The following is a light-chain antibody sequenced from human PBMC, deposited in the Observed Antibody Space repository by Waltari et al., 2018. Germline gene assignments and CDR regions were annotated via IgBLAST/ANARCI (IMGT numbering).Light chain of an antibody. J-gene: IGLJ2*01. CDR1: NIGDKS. CDR2: DDP. Sequence: SYVLSQPPSVSVAPGQTARITCGGNNIGDKSVHWYQQKPGQAPVLVVYDDPDRHSGIHERFSGSNSGNTATLTITRVAAGDEADYFCQVWHTTSAVVFGGGTKLTVL. V-gene: IGLV3-21*02. CDR3: QVWHTTSAVV.